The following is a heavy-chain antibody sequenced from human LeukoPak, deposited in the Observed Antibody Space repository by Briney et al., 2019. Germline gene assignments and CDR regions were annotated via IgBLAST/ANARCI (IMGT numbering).Heavy chain of an antibody. D-gene: IGHD2-2*01. CDR2: IWDGGNNK. CDR3: AKGGDLGYCSSTSCEGYFDY. Sequence: PGGSLRLSCAASGFTFSSYGMHWVRQAPGKGLEWVAVIWDGGNNKYYADSVKGRFTISRDNSKNTLYLQMNSLRAEDTAVYYCAKGGDLGYCSSTSCEGYFDYWGQGTLVTVSS. CDR1: GFTFSSYG. V-gene: IGHV3-30*02. J-gene: IGHJ4*02.